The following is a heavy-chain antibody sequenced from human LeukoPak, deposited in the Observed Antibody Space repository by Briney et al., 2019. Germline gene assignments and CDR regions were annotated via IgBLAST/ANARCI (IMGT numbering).Heavy chain of an antibody. Sequence: SVKVSCKAFGGTFSSYTISWVRQAPGQGLEWMGRIIPILGIANYAQKFQGRVTITADKSTSTAYMELSGLRSEDTAVYYCARAITIFGVVITFGYFDYWGQGTLVTVSS. J-gene: IGHJ4*02. D-gene: IGHD3-3*01. CDR1: GGTFSSYT. CDR3: ARAITIFGVVITFGYFDY. CDR2: IIPILGIA. V-gene: IGHV1-69*02.